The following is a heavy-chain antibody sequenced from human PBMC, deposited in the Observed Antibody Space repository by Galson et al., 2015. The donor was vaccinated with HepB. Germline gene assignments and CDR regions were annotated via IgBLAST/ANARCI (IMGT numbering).Heavy chain of an antibody. CDR2: ISYDASNK. CDR1: GFTFRNYV. CDR3: TRDPDYGNYGDYGMDV. D-gene: IGHD4-11*01. Sequence: SLRLSCAASGFTFRNYVMHWVRQAPGTGLEWVALISYDASNKYYADSVKSRFTISRDNSKNTLYLQMNSLSPDDTAVYFCTRDPDYGNYGDYGMDVWGQGTTVTVSS. J-gene: IGHJ6*02. V-gene: IGHV3-30-3*01.